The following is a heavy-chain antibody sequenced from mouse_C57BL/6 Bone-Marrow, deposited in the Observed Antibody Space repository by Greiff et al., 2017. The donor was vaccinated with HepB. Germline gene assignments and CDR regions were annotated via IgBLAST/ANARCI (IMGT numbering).Heavy chain of an antibody. Sequence: QVLLQQSGAELARPGASVKLSCKASGYTFTSYGISWVKQRTGQGLEWIGEIYPRSGNTYYNEKFKGKATLTADKSSSTAYMELRSLTSEDSAVYFCARRDYDFAYWGQGTLVTVSA. CDR2: IYPRSGNT. V-gene: IGHV1-81*01. CDR1: GYTFTSYG. CDR3: ARRDYDFAY. D-gene: IGHD2-4*01. J-gene: IGHJ3*01.